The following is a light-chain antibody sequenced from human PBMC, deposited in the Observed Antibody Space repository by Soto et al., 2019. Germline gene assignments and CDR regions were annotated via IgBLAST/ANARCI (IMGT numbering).Light chain of an antibody. CDR3: SSYASSSTIYV. CDR1: SSDIGDYNY. CDR2: DVS. V-gene: IGLV2-14*01. Sequence: QSVLTQPASVSGSPGQSITISCTGTSSDIGDYNYVSWYQQRPGKAPKLMIYDVSNRPSGVSNRFSGSKSGSTAPLTISGLQAEDEAEYYCSSYASSSTIYVFGTGTKVTVL. J-gene: IGLJ1*01.